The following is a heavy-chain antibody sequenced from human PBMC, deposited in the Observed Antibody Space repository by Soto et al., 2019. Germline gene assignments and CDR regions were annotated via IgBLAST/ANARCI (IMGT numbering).Heavy chain of an antibody. CDR1: GYTFTSYD. J-gene: IGHJ6*02. D-gene: IGHD2-2*01. CDR3: ARGCSSTSCYGLDLYYYGMDV. CDR2: MNPNSGNT. V-gene: IGHV1-8*01. Sequence: VASVKVSCKASGYTFTSYDINWVRQATGQGLEWMGWMNPNSGNTGYAQKFQGRVTMTRNTSISTAYMELSSLRSEDTAVYYCARGCSSTSCYGLDLYYYGMDVWGQGTTVTVSS.